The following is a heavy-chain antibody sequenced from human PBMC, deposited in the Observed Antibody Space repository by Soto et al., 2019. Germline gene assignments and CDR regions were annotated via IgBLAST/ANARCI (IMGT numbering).Heavy chain of an antibody. V-gene: IGHV1-69*02. Sequence: PVKVSCKASGGTFSGDTISWVRQAPGQGLEWMGRIIPILGIANYAQKFQGRVTITADKSTSTAYMELSSLRSEDTAVYYCAALTVTTYYYYYMDVWGKGTTVTSP. CDR3: AALTVTTYYYYYMDV. CDR2: IIPILGIA. D-gene: IGHD4-17*01. CDR1: GGTFSGDT. J-gene: IGHJ6*03.